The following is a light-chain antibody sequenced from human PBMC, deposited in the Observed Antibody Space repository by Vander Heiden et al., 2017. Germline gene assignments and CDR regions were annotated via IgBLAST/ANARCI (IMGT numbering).Light chain of an antibody. J-gene: IGKJ1*01. CDR1: QSLLHSNGYNY. CDR2: LGS. CDR3: RQALQTLWT. Sequence: DIVMTQSPLSLPVTPGEPASISCRSSQSLLHSNGYNYLDWYLQKPGQSPQLLIYLGSNRASGVPDRFSGSGSGTDFTLKISRVEAEDVGVYYCRQALQTLWTFAHGAKVEIK. V-gene: IGKV2-28*01.